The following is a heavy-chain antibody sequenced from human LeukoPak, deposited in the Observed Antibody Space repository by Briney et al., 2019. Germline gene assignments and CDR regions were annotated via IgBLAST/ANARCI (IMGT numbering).Heavy chain of an antibody. J-gene: IGHJ4*02. CDR1: GGSTNNYY. Sequence: SETLSLTCTVSGGSTNNYYWSWIRQPPGKGLEWIGFIYDSGSTNYNPSLKSRVTISLDTSKSQFSLKLSSVTAADTAMYYCALYSGLSDYWGQGTLVTVSS. CDR2: IYDSGST. V-gene: IGHV4-59*01. D-gene: IGHD5-12*01. CDR3: ALYSGLSDY.